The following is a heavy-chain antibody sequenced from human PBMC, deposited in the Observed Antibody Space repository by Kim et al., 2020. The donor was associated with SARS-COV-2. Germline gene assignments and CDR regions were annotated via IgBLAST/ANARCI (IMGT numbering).Heavy chain of an antibody. CDR3: AREEYGSGSYMGYYYYYGMDV. J-gene: IGHJ6*02. CDR1: GFTFSSYG. V-gene: IGHV3-33*01. D-gene: IGHD3-10*01. CDR2: IWYDGSNK. Sequence: GGSLRLSCAASGFTFSSYGMHWVRQAPGKGLEWVAVIWYDGSNKYYADSVKGRFTISRDNSKNTLYLQMNSLRAEDTAVYYCAREEYGSGSYMGYYYYYGMDVWGQGTTVTVSS.